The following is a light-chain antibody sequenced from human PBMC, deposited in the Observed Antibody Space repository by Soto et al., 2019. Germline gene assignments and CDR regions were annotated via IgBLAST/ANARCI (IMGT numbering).Light chain of an antibody. J-gene: IGLJ3*02. Sequence: QSALTQPASVSASPGQSITISCTGTSSDVGGYKFVSWNQHHPGKAPKLMIYEVNNRPSGVSNRFSGSKSGNTASLTISGLQPEDEADYYCLSYTSANTRVFGGGTQLTVL. CDR1: SSDVGGYKF. V-gene: IGLV2-14*01. CDR2: EVN. CDR3: LSYTSANTRV.